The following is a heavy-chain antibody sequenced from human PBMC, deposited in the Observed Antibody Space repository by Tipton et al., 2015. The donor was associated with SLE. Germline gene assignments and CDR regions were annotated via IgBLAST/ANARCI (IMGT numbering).Heavy chain of an antibody. CDR3: ARGVRIAVVKGWYFDL. V-gene: IGHV4-39*07. D-gene: IGHD6-19*01. CDR1: GGSISNNGYY. Sequence: TLSLTCTVFGGSISNNGYYWGWIRQPPGKGLEWIGNIYYTGSTYYSPSLGSRVTISVDTSENQFSLKLNSVAAADTAVYYCARGVRIAVVKGWYFDLWGRGTLVTVSS. J-gene: IGHJ2*01. CDR2: IYYTGST.